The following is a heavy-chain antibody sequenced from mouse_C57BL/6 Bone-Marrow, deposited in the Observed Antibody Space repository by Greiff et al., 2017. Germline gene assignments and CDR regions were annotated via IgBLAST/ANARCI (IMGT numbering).Heavy chain of an antibody. CDR2: IYPRSGNT. D-gene: IGHD2-3*01. CDR3: ARSDGYYGDY. Sequence: QVQLQQSGAELARPGASVKLSCKASGYTFTSYGISWVKQRTGQGLEWIGEIYPRSGNTYYNEKFKGKATLTADKSSSTAYMELRMLTSEDSAVYFCARSDGYYGDYWGQGTLVTVSA. CDR1: GYTFTSYG. V-gene: IGHV1-81*01. J-gene: IGHJ3*01.